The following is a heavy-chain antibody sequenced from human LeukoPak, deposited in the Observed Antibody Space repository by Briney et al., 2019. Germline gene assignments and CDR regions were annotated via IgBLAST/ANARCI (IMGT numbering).Heavy chain of an antibody. D-gene: IGHD3-22*01. CDR1: GFTFSSYS. CDR2: ISSSSHYM. V-gene: IGHV3-21*01. CDR3: ARGHDSSGWYFQH. J-gene: IGHJ1*01. Sequence: GGSLRLSCAASGFTFSSYSMNWVRQAPGKGLEWVSSISSSSHYMYYADSVKGRFTISRDNAKNSLYLQMNSLRAEDTAVYFCARGHDSSGWYFQHWGQGTLVTVSS.